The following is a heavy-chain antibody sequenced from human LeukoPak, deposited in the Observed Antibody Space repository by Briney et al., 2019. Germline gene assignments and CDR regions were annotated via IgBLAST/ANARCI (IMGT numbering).Heavy chain of an antibody. J-gene: IGHJ6*02. D-gene: IGHD3-10*01. CDR3: ARLGQHDYYGSGSPGYYYYYGMDV. CDR1: GGSISSYY. Sequence: PSETLSLTCTVSGGSISSYYWSWIRQPPGKGLEWIGYIYYSGSTNYNPSLKSRVTVSVDTSKNQFSLKLSSVTAADTAVYYCARLGQHDYYGSGSPGYYYYYGMDVWGQGATVTVSS. V-gene: IGHV4-59*08. CDR2: IYYSGST.